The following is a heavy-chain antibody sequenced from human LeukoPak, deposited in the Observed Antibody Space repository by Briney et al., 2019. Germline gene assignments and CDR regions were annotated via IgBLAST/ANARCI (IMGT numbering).Heavy chain of an antibody. Sequence: GESLKISWKGFGYRFTSYWIGWVRQMPGKGLGWMGIIYPSDSDTRYSPSFQGQVTISADKSISTAYLQWSSLKASDTAMYYCARQRRNGGIAASNDAFDIWGQGTMVTVSS. CDR1: GYRFTSYW. D-gene: IGHD6-13*01. CDR2: IYPSDSDT. J-gene: IGHJ3*02. CDR3: ARQRRNGGIAASNDAFDI. V-gene: IGHV5-51*01.